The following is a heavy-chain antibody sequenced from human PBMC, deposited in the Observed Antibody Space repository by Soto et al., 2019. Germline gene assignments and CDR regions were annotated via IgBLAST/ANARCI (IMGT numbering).Heavy chain of an antibody. CDR3: ARGVPAAISSWFDP. D-gene: IGHD2-2*01. CDR2: IYYSGST. J-gene: IGHJ5*02. CDR1: GGSISSGGYY. V-gene: IGHV4-31*03. Sequence: QVQLQESGPGLVKPSQTLSLTCTVSGGSISSGGYYWSWIRQHPGKGLEWIGYIYYSGSTYYNPSLTSRVTISVDTSKNQFSLKLSSVTAADTAVYYCARGVPAAISSWFDPWGQGTLVTVSS.